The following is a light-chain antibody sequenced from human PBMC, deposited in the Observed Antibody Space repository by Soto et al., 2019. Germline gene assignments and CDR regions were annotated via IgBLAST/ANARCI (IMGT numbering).Light chain of an antibody. V-gene: IGLV2-8*01. CDR2: EVT. J-gene: IGLJ2*01. CDR3: AAWDDSLSGHVV. CDR1: SSDVGGYKY. Sequence: QSALTQPPSASGSPGQSVTISCTGTSSDVGGYKYVSWYQQHPGKAPGLMIYEVTKRPSGVPDRFSGSKSGTSASLAISGLRSEDEADYYCAAWDDSLSGHVVFGGGTKVTVL.